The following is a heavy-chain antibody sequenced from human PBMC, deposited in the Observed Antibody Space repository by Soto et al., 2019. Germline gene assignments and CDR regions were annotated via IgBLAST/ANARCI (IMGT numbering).Heavy chain of an antibody. V-gene: IGHV4-39*01. CDR2: IYYSGST. CDR3: AIRGYCSSTSCPPFFDY. D-gene: IGHD2-2*01. CDR1: GGSISSSSYY. Sequence: PSETLSLTCTVSGGSISSSSYYWGWIRQPPGKGLEWIGSIYYSGSTYYNTSLMSRVTISVDTSKNQFSLKLSSVTAADTAVYYCAIRGYCSSTSCPPFFDYWGQGTLVTVSS. J-gene: IGHJ4*02.